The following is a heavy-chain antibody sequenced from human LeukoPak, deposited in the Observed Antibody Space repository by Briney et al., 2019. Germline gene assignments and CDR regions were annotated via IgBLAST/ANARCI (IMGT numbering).Heavy chain of an antibody. J-gene: IGHJ3*02. CDR2: INHSGSN. V-gene: IGHV4-34*01. Sequence: SETLSLTCAVYGGSFSGYYWSWLRQPPGKGLEWIGEINHSGSNNYNPSPKSRVTISVDTSKNQFSLKLSSVTAADTAVYYCARAWPIVVVVAATGIDAFDIWGQGTMVTVSS. CDR3: ARAWPIVVVVAATGIDAFDI. CDR1: GGSFSGYY. D-gene: IGHD2-15*01.